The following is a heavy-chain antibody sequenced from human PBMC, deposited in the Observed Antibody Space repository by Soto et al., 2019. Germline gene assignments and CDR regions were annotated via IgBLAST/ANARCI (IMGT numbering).Heavy chain of an antibody. CDR2: IIPIFGTA. V-gene: IGHV1-69*13. Sequence: ASVKVSCKASGGTFSSYAISCVRRAPGQVLEWMGGIIPIFGTANYAQKFQGRVTITADESTSTAYMELSSLRSEDTAVYYCASDDYVWGSYRSASGYYYYGMDVWGQGTTVTVSS. CDR3: ASDDYVWGSYRSASGYYYYGMDV. CDR1: GGTFSSYA. D-gene: IGHD3-16*02. J-gene: IGHJ6*02.